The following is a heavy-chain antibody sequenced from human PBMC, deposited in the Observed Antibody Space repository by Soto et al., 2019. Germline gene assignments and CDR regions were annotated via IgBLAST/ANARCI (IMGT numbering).Heavy chain of an antibody. CDR1: GFTFSSYS. V-gene: IGHV3-21*01. CDR3: ADTPRGLYCSGGSCYVLDYYYYMDV. Sequence: EVQLVESGGGLVKPGGSLRLSCAASGFTFSSYSMNWVRQAPGKGLEWVSSISSSSSYIYYADSVKGRFTISRDNAKNSLYLQMNSLRAEDTAVYYCADTPRGLYCSGGSCYVLDYYYYMDVWGKGTTVTVSS. J-gene: IGHJ6*03. CDR2: ISSSSSYI. D-gene: IGHD2-15*01.